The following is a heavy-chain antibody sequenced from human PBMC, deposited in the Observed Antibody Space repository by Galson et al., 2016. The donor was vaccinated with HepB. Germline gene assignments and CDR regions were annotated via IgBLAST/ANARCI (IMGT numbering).Heavy chain of an antibody. CDR3: ARELSLPFDY. V-gene: IGHV3-21*01. Sequence: SLRLSCAAFGFVFSNFGLSWVRQAPGKGLEWVSSLSSTSSYKYYKDSVKGRFTISRDNARNLVHLHMNSLRAEDTAVYYCARELSLPFDYWGQGTLVTVSS. CDR1: GFVFSNFG. CDR2: LSSTSSYK. D-gene: IGHD3-16*02. J-gene: IGHJ4*02.